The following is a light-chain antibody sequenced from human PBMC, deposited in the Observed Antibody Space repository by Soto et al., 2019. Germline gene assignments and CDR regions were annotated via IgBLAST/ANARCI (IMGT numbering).Light chain of an antibody. V-gene: IGKV3-11*01. CDR2: DAS. CDR1: QSVSSY. J-gene: IGKJ5*01. Sequence: EIVLTQSPATLSLSPGSRANLSCRASQSVSSYLAWYQQKPGQAPRLLIYDASNRATGIPARFSGGGSGTDFTLTISRLQPEDFAAYYCQHYGSSHTITFGHGTRLEIK. CDR3: QHYGSSHTIT.